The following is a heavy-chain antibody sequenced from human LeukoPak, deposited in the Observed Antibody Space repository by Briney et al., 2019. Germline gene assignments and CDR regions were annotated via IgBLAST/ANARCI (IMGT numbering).Heavy chain of an antibody. CDR3: ARDRTVAATPRGYYYYGMDV. J-gene: IGHJ6*04. CDR1: GLTVSSNY. V-gene: IGHV3-53*01. Sequence: PGGSLRLSCAASGLTVSSNYMSWVRQAPGKGLEWVSVIYSGGSTYYADSVKGRFTISRGNSKNTLYLQMNSLRAEDTAVYYCARDRTVAATPRGYYYYGMDVWGKGTTVTVSS. D-gene: IGHD2-15*01. CDR2: IYSGGST.